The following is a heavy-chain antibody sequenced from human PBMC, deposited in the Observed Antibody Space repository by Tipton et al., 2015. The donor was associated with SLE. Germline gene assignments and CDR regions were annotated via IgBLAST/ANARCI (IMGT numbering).Heavy chain of an antibody. D-gene: IGHD3-3*01. CDR2: INSDGSST. V-gene: IGHV3-74*01. Sequence: SLRLSCAASGFTFSSYWMHWVRQAPGKGLVWVSRINSDGSSTSYADSVKGRFTISRDNAKNTLYLQMNSLRAEDTAVYYCARDRRVQFLEWFLDYWGQGTLVTVSS. J-gene: IGHJ4*02. CDR1: GFTFSSYW. CDR3: ARDRRVQFLEWFLDY.